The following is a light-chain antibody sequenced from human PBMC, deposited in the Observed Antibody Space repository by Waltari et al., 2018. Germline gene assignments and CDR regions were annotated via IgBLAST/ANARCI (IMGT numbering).Light chain of an antibody. Sequence: DIQMTQSPSSLSASVGDRVNITCRASQSISSYLNWYQQKPGKAPKLLIYAASSLQSGVPSRFSGSGSGTDFTLTISSLQPEDFATYYCQQSYSTVWTFGQGTKVEIK. CDR1: QSISSY. CDR2: AAS. V-gene: IGKV1-39*01. CDR3: QQSYSTVWT. J-gene: IGKJ1*01.